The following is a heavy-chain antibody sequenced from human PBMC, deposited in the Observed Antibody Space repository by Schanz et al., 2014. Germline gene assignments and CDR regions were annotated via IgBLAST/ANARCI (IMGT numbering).Heavy chain of an antibody. Sequence: QVQLVQSGAEVKKPGASVKVSCKASGYTFTSYGISWVRQAPGHGLEWMGWISAYNGNTNYAQKLQGRVTMTTDTSTSTAYMELRSLRSDDTAVYYCARLPWADRDKVGATGPLDYWGQGTLVTVSS. V-gene: IGHV1-18*01. CDR3: ARLPWADRDKVGATGPLDY. D-gene: IGHD1-26*01. CDR1: GYTFTSYG. CDR2: ISAYNGNT. J-gene: IGHJ4*02.